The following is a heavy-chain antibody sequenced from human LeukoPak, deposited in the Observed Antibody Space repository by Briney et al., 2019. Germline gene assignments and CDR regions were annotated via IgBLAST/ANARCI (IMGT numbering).Heavy chain of an antibody. J-gene: IGHJ4*02. CDR2: IYYSGST. V-gene: IGHV4-59*01. CDR1: GGSISSYY. D-gene: IGHD4-17*01. Sequence: SETLSLTCTVSGGSISSYYWSWIRQPPGKGLEWIGYIYYSGSTNYNPSLKSRVTISVDTSKNQFSLKLSSVTAADTAVYYCARDDYGDYWYFDYWGQGTLVTVSS. CDR3: ARDDYGDYWYFDY.